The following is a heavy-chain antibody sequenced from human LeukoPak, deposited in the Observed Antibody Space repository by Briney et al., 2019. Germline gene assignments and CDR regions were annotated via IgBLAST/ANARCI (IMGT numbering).Heavy chain of an antibody. CDR1: GXSFSNYC. D-gene: IGHD1-14*01. CDR2: IDPGDSYT. J-gene: IGHJ4*02. CDR3: ARHSGRDSFDY. Sequence: GESLKISFEGSGXSFSNYCISWVRQMPGKGLEWMGTIDPGDSYTNYSPSFQGHVTISADKSISTAYLQWSSLKASDTAMYYCARHSGRDSFDYWGQGTLVTVSS. V-gene: IGHV5-10-1*01.